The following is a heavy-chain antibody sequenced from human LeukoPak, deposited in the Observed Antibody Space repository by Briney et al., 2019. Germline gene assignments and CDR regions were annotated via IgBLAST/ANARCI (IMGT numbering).Heavy chain of an antibody. J-gene: IGHJ4*02. CDR2: ISSRGSTT. CDR3: AMDPSTVTAVMDDY. D-gene: IGHD4-17*01. Sequence: GGSLRLSCAASGFTFSTYEMIWVRQAPGKGLEWLSYISSRGSTTQYADSVKGRFTISRDNAKNSLYLQMNSLRAEDTAVYYCAMDPSTVTAVMDDYWGQGTLVTVSS. V-gene: IGHV3-48*03. CDR1: GFTFSTYE.